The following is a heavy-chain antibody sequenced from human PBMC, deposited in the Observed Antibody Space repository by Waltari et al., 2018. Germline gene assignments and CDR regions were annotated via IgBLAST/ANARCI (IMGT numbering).Heavy chain of an antibody. J-gene: IGHJ1*01. CDR1: GGSFSGYY. CDR2: INHSGST. V-gene: IGHV4-34*01. CDR3: ARGHPGRSIQH. Sequence: QVQLQQWGAGLLKPSETLSLTCAVYGGSFSGYYWSWIRQPPGKGLEWIGEINHSGSTNYNPSLKSRVTISVDTSKNQFSLKLSSVTAADTAVYYCARGHPGRSIQHWGQGTLVTVSS.